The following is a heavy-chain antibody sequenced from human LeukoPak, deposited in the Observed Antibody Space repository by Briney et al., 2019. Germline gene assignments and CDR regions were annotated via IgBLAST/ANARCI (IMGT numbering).Heavy chain of an antibody. V-gene: IGHV3-64*01. CDR1: GFTFSSYA. Sequence: GGSLRLSCAASGFTFSSYAMHWVRQAPGKGLEYVSAISSNGGSTYYANSVKGRFTISRDNSKNTLYLQMGSLRAEDMAVYYCARGTVLRYFDWLPGDVWGQGTTVTVSS. J-gene: IGHJ6*02. D-gene: IGHD3-9*01. CDR2: ISSNGGST. CDR3: ARGTVLRYFDWLPGDV.